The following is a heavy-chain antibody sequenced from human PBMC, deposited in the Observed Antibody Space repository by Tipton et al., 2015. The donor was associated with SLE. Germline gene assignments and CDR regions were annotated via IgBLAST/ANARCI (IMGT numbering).Heavy chain of an antibody. Sequence: SLRLSCAASGFTFSSYSMNWVRQAPGKGLEWVSYISSSSSTIYYADSVKGRFTISRDNAKNSLYLQMNSLRAEDTAVYYCAKEAARHSFDYWGQGTLVTVSS. D-gene: IGHD6-6*01. CDR3: AKEAARHSFDY. V-gene: IGHV3-48*01. J-gene: IGHJ4*02. CDR2: ISSSSSTI. CDR1: GFTFSSYS.